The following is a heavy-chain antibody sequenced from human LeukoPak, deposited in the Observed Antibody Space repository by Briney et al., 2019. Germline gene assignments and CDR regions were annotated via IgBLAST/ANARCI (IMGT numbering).Heavy chain of an antibody. CDR1: GFTFSSYA. J-gene: IGHJ4*02. D-gene: IGHD3-22*01. CDR3: ARAGYYDSSGYRLYYFDY. V-gene: IGHV3-23*01. Sequence: GGSLRLSCAASGFTFSSYAMSWVRQAPGKGLEWVSAISGSGGSTYYADSVKGRFTISRDNAKNTLYLQMNSLRAEDTAVYYCARAGYYDSSGYRLYYFDYWGQGTLVTVSS. CDR2: ISGSGGST.